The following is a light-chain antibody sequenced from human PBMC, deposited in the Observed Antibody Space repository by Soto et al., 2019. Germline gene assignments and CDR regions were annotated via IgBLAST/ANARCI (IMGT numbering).Light chain of an antibody. Sequence: QSALTQPASVSGSPGQSITISCTGTSSDVGSYNLVSWYQQYPGKAPKVMKYEVSKRPSGVSNRFYGSKSGKTGSLTSPGLQAEYEGDYYGCSLAGGNNCVFRTGIKVTVL. CDR2: EVS. V-gene: IGLV2-23*02. CDR3: CSLAGGNNCV. CDR1: SSDVGSYNL. J-gene: IGLJ1*01.